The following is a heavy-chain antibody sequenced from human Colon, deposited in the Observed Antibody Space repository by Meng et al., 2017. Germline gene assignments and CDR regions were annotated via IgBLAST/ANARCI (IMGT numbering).Heavy chain of an antibody. J-gene: IGHJ4*02. Sequence: QVQLVQSGAGGTKPGASVKVSCKASGYTFTTYALHWVRQAPGQTLEWMGWINAGNGDTEYSKNFQGRVTLTRDTYASTAYMELTSLRSEDTAVYDCAREFGGLRSFEYWGRGTLVTVSS. D-gene: IGHD3-10*01. V-gene: IGHV1-3*01. CDR1: GYTFTTYA. CDR2: INAGNGDT. CDR3: AREFGGLRSFEY.